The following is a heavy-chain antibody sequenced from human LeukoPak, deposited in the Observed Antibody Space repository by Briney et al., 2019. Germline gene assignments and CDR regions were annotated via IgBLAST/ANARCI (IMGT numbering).Heavy chain of an antibody. Sequence: GASVKVSGKASGYTFNGYYMHWERQAPGQGLEWMGRINPNRGGTNYAQKFQGRVNMTRDTSISTAYMELSSLRSADTAVYYCATPTVHTSGYSYGSLDYWGQGSLVTVSS. CDR2: INPNRGGT. CDR1: GYTFNGYY. D-gene: IGHD5-18*01. J-gene: IGHJ4*02. CDR3: ATPTVHTSGYSYGSLDY. V-gene: IGHV1-2*06.